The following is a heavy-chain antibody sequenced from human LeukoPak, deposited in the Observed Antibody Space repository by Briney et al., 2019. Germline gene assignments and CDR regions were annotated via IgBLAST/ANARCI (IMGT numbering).Heavy chain of an antibody. Sequence: GGSLRLSCAASGFTFSSYAMSWVRQAPGKGLEWGSAISGSGGSTYYADSVKGRFTISRDNSKNTLYLQMNSLRAEDTAVYYCAKVLAALQELDYWGQGTLVTVSS. CDR2: ISGSGGST. V-gene: IGHV3-23*01. D-gene: IGHD6-6*01. CDR1: GFTFSSYA. CDR3: AKVLAALQELDY. J-gene: IGHJ4*02.